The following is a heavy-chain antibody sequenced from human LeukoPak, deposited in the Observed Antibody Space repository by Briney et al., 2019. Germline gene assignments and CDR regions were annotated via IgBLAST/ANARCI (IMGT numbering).Heavy chain of an antibody. J-gene: IGHJ4*02. CDR3: AREGSRVGAPKPPSDY. V-gene: IGHV1-2*02. CDR1: GYTFSGYY. D-gene: IGHD1-26*01. CDR2: INPNSGGA. Sequence: ASVTVSCTASGYTFSGYYMHWVRQAPGQGLEWVGWINPNSGGANYAQNFQGRVTMTRDTSISTVYMELSSLRSDDTAVYFCAREGSRVGAPKPPSDYWGQGTLVTVSS.